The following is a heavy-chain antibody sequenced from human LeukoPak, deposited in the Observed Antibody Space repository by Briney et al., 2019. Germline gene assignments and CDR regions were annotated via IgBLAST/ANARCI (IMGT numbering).Heavy chain of an antibody. J-gene: IGHJ4*02. CDR1: GFMFSSNW. CDR2: IKEDGTET. V-gene: IGHV3-7*03. CDR3: GKEGGILQTY. D-gene: IGHD5-24*01. Sequence: GGSLRLSCAASGFMFSSNWMSWVRLAPGKGLEWVANIKEDGTETYYVDSVKGRFTISRDNAKNSLYLQMNSLRVEDTAVYYWGKEGGILQTYWGKGTLVTVSS.